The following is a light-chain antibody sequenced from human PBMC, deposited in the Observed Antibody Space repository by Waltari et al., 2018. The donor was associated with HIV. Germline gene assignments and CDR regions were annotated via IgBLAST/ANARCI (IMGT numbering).Light chain of an antibody. J-gene: IGLJ2*01. Sequence: QSVLTQPPSASGTPGQRITISCSGSTSNIGSNRVNWYQQLPGTAPTVLIYNTNQRPSGVPDRFSGSGSGTDFTLTISSLQAEDVAVYFCQQYSSSLPLTFGGGTK. CDR1: TSNIGSNR. CDR2: NTN. CDR3: QQYSSSLPLT. V-gene: IGLV1-44*01.